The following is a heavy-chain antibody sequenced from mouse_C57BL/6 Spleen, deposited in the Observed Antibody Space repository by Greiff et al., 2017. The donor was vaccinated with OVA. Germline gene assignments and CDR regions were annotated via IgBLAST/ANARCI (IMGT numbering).Heavy chain of an antibody. Sequence: VQLQQSGAELVRPGASVTLSCKASGYTFTDYEMHWVKQTPVHGLEWIGAIDPETGGTAYNQKFKGKAILTADKSSSTAYMELRSLTSEDSAVYYCTTPYYYGSSYVWYFDVWGTGTTVTVSS. D-gene: IGHD1-1*01. J-gene: IGHJ1*03. CDR3: TTPYYYGSSYVWYFDV. V-gene: IGHV1-15*01. CDR1: GYTFTDYE. CDR2: IDPETGGT.